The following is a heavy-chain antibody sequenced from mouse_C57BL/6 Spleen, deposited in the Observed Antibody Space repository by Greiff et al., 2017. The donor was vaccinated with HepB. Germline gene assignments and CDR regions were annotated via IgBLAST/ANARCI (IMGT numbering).Heavy chain of an antibody. CDR1: GYTFTSYG. D-gene: IGHD1-1*01. CDR2: IYPRSGNT. V-gene: IGHV1-81*01. Sequence: VQLQQSGAELARPGASVKLSCKASGYTFTSYGISWVKQRTGQGLEWIGEIYPRSGNTYYNEKFKGKATLTADKSSSTAYMELRSLTYEDSAVYFCARESYYGSSYGYAMDYWGQGTSVTVSS. J-gene: IGHJ4*01. CDR3: ARESYYGSSYGYAMDY.